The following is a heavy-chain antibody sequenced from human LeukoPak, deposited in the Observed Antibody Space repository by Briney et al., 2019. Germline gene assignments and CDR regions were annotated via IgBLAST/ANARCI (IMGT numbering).Heavy chain of an antibody. J-gene: IGHJ4*02. D-gene: IGHD3-9*01. CDR2: IYPGDSDA. V-gene: IGHV5-51*01. Sequence: GESLKISCKASGYTFANFWIGWVRQMPGKGLDYMGNIYPGDSDARYSPSFRGQVTISVDKSINTAYLQWSSLKASDTAMYYCARLGRDYDASTGYYLTYNYDYWGQGTLVTVSS. CDR1: GYTFANFW. CDR3: ARLGRDYDASTGYYLTYNYDY.